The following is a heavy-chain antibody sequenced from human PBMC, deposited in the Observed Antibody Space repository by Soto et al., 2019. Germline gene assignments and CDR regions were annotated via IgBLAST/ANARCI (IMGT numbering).Heavy chain of an antibody. J-gene: IGHJ5*02. CDR1: GYTFNAYY. V-gene: IGHV1-2*02. CDR2: IDPNVGDT. Sequence: QVQLVQSGAEVKKPGASVKVSCKASGYTFNAYYIHWVRQAPGQGLEWMGWIDPNVGDTKYAQSFQGRVTMTWDTYITTASMEFSGLSSDDTAVCFCARNRRAYCCGDCPWGSWGQGTLVTVSS. CDR3: ARNRRAYCCGDCPWGS. D-gene: IGHD2-21*02.